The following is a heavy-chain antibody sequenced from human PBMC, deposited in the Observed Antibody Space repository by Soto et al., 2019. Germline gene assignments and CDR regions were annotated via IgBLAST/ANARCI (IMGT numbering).Heavy chain of an antibody. D-gene: IGHD1-26*01. CDR2: INTYSGKT. CDR3: ARGPGGATKPYYFYAMDG. J-gene: IGHJ6*01. V-gene: IGHV1-18*04. Sequence: QVHLVQSGGEVKKPGTSVKVSCKASGYTFNSHGISWVRQAPGQGLEWMGWINTYSGKTNYAQKFQGRLTMTTTTPTNTPYLELRSLRSGDTAVYYCARGPGGATKPYYFYAMDGWGQGTPITVAS. CDR1: GYTFNSHG.